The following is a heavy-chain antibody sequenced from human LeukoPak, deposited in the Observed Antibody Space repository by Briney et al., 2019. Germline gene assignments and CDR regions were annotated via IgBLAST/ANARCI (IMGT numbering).Heavy chain of an antibody. CDR3: ARAIVGAYYYYMDV. CDR1: GYTFTSYG. V-gene: IGHV1-18*01. J-gene: IGHJ6*03. CDR2: ISAYNGNT. Sequence: ASVKVSCKASGYTFTSYGISWVRQAPGQGREWMGWISAYNGNTNYAQKLQGRDTMTTDTSTSTAYMELRSLRSDDAAVYYCARAIVGAYYYYMDVWGKGTTVTVSS. D-gene: IGHD1-26*01.